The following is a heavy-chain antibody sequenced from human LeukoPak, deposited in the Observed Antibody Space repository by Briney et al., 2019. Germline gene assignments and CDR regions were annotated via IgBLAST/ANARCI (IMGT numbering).Heavy chain of an antibody. V-gene: IGHV5-51*01. CDR1: GSMFTSYW. CDR3: ATGYGSGRGAFDI. Sequence: GASLQISCVGSGSMFTSYWIGGVRQLPGKGLEYMGIIYPGDSDTRYSPSFQGQVTISADKSISTAYLQWSSLQASDTAMYYCATGYGSGRGAFDIWGQGTMVTVPS. CDR2: IYPGDSDT. D-gene: IGHD6-19*01. J-gene: IGHJ3*02.